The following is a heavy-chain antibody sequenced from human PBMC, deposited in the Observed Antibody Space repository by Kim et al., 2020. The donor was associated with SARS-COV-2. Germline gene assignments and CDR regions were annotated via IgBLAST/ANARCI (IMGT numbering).Heavy chain of an antibody. V-gene: IGHV3-7*03. CDR3: ARVAPITMVRGVIPYYYGMDV. Sequence: GGSLRLSCAASGFTFSSYWMSWVRQAPGKGLEWVANIKQDGSEKYYVDSVKGRFTISRDNAKNSLYLQMNSLRAEDTAVYYCARVAPITMVRGVIPYYYGMDVWGQGTTVTVSS. J-gene: IGHJ6*02. D-gene: IGHD3-10*01. CDR1: GFTFSSYW. CDR2: IKQDGSEK.